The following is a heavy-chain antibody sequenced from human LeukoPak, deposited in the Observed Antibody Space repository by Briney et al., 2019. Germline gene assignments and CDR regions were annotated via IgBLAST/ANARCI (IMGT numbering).Heavy chain of an antibody. J-gene: IGHJ3*02. V-gene: IGHV3-66*02. D-gene: IGHD3-22*01. CDR3: ARDLVDYDSSGYYLRHAFDI. CDR1: GFTVSSNY. Sequence: PGGSLRLSCAASGFTVSSNYMSWVRQAPGKGLEWVSVIYSGGSTYYADSVEGRFTISRDNSKNTLYLQMNSLRAEDTAVYYCARDLVDYDSSGYYLRHAFDIWGQGTMVTVSS. CDR2: IYSGGST.